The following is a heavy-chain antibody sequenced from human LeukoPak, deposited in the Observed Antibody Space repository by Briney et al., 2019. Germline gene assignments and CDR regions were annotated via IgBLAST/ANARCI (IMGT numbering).Heavy chain of an antibody. J-gene: IGHJ4*02. CDR3: AACSGGSCYGGYFDY. D-gene: IGHD2-15*01. V-gene: IGHV4-34*01. CDR2: INHSGST. CDR1: GGSFSGSY. Sequence: PSETLSLTCAVYGGSFSGSYWSWIHRPPGKGLEWIGEINHSGSTNYNPSLKSRVTISVDTSKNQFSLKLTSVTAADTAVYYCAACSGGSCYGGYFDYWGQGTLVTVSS.